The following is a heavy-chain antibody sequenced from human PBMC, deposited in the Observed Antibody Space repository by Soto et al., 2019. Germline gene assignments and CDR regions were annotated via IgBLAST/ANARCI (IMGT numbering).Heavy chain of an antibody. CDR3: ARDQVDTRNFGDWFDS. D-gene: IGHD5-18*01. CDR2: IYYSGST. J-gene: IGHJ5*01. CDR1: RGSISIGGYY. V-gene: IGHV4-31*03. Sequence: LXLTFTVSRGSISIGGYYWSWIRQHPGKGLEWIGYIYYSGSTYYNPSLKSRVTISVDTSKNQFSLKLSSVTAADTAVYYCARDQVDTRNFGDWFDSWGQGTPVTVSS.